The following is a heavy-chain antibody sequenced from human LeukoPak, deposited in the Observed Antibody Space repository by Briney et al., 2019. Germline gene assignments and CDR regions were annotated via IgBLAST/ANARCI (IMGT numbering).Heavy chain of an antibody. CDR3: ARAELYCSGGSCPPLDGFDI. D-gene: IGHD2-15*01. V-gene: IGHV1-18*01. J-gene: IGHJ3*02. CDR2: ISSYNGNT. Sequence: GASVKVSCKASGYTFTSYGISWVRQAPGQGLEWMGWISSYNGNTNYAQKLQGRVTMTTDTSTSTAYMELRSLRSDDTAVYYCARAELYCSGGSCPPLDGFDIWGQGTMVTVSS. CDR1: GYTFTSYG.